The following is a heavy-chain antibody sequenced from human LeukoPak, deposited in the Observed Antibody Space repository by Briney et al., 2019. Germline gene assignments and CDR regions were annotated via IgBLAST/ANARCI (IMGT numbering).Heavy chain of an antibody. CDR2: IFHTGST. Sequence: KPSETLSLTCTVSGDSISSGNYWGWIRQPPGKGLEWIGSIFHTGSTYFNLSLKSRVTISVDTSKNQFSLRLSSVTAADTAVYYCARGRNYGGPDDWFDPWGQGTLVTVSS. CDR1: GDSISSGNY. J-gene: IGHJ5*02. CDR3: ARGRNYGGPDDWFDP. V-gene: IGHV4-38-2*02. D-gene: IGHD1-7*01.